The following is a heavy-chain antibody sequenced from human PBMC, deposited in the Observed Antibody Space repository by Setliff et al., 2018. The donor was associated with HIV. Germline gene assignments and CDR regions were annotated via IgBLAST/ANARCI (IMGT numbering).Heavy chain of an antibody. Sequence: GGSLRLSCAASGFTFSSSAMSWVRQAPGKGLEWVSLIQSSGITYYADSVKGRFTISRDNAKNSLYLQMNGLRAEDTAVYYCARDPGITAKPFYFDCWGQGTLVTVSS. D-gene: IGHD1-20*01. J-gene: IGHJ4*02. V-gene: IGHV3-23*01. CDR1: GFTFSSSA. CDR3: ARDPGITAKPFYFDC. CDR2: IQSSGIT.